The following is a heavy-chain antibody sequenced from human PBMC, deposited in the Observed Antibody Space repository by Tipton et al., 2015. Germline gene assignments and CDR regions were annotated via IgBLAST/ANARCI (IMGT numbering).Heavy chain of an antibody. V-gene: IGHV4-39*07. D-gene: IGHD1-26*01. CDR2: IYYSGST. CDR3: ARVPYRGGVIDP. CDR1: GGSVSSSSYY. Sequence: LRLSCTVSGGSVSSSSYYWGWIRQSPGKGLEWIGSIYYSGSTYHNPSLKSRVSIFVDTSKTQFSLEMRSVTATDTAVYYCARVPYRGGVIDPWGQGTLVTVSS. J-gene: IGHJ5*02.